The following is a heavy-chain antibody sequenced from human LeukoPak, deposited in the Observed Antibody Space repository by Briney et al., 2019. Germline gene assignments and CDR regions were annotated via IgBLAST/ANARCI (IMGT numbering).Heavy chain of an antibody. CDR2: INHSGST. Sequence: SETLSLTCAVYGGSFSGYYWSWIRQPPGKGLEWIGEINHSGSTNYNPSLKSRVTISVDTSKNQFSLKLSSVTAADRAVYYCARRDYYGSGSYYRSYYYYGMDVWGQGTTVTVSS. J-gene: IGHJ6*02. D-gene: IGHD3-10*01. CDR3: ARRDYYGSGSYYRSYYYYGMDV. CDR1: GGSFSGYY. V-gene: IGHV4-34*01.